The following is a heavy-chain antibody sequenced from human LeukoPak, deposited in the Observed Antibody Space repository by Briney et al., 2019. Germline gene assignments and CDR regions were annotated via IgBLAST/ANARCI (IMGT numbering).Heavy chain of an antibody. V-gene: IGHV1-46*01. CDR3: ARGDTYYDFWSGYYTGVGFDY. J-gene: IGHJ4*02. D-gene: IGHD3-3*01. CDR2: INPSGGST. Sequence: ASVKVSCKASGYTFTSYYMHWVRQAPGQGLEWMGIINPSGGSTSYAQKFQGRVTMTRDTSTSTVYMELSSLRSDDTAVYYCARGDTYYDFWSGYYTGVGFDYWGQGTLVTVSS. CDR1: GYTFTSYY.